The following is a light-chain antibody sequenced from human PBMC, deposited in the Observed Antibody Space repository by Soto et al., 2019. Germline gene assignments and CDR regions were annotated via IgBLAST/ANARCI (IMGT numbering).Light chain of an antibody. J-gene: IGKJ1*01. CDR2: DAS. V-gene: IGKV1-5*01. CDR3: QQYSSFPRT. CDR1: QTIGSW. Sequence: DIHLTQSPSLLSASVGDRVTITCRASQTIGSWLAWYQQKPGKAPELLIYDASTLEGGVPSRFSGSGSGTEFSLTITSLQPDDFATFYCQQYSSFPRTFGQGTKVDIK.